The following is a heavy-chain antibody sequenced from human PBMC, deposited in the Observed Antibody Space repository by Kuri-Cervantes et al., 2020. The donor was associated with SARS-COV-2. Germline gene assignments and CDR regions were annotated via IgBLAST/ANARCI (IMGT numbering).Heavy chain of an antibody. J-gene: IGHJ4*02. CDR3: ARDLDDFWSGYPLDY. D-gene: IGHD3-3*01. V-gene: IGHV3-66*02. CDR1: GFTVSSNY. CDR2: IYSGGST. Sequence: GESLKISCAASGFTVSSNYMSWVRQAPGKGLEWVSVIYSGGSTYYADSVKGRFTISRDNSKNTLYLQMNSLRAEDTAVYYCARDLDDFWSGYPLDYWGQGTLVTVSS.